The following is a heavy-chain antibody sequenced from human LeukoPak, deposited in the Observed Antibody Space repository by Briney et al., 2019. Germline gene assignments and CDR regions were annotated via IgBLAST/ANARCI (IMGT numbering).Heavy chain of an antibody. Sequence: GGSLRLSCAASGFSFRSYWMSWVRQAPGKGLEWVANIAQDGSEKYYADSVKGRFTISRDNGKYSLYLQMYSLRVEDTAVYYCARDRAVAYGSLPLYYYYGMDVGGQGTTVTVSS. D-gene: IGHD6-19*01. CDR3: ARDRAVAYGSLPLYYYYGMDV. V-gene: IGHV3-7*03. CDR1: GFSFRSYW. J-gene: IGHJ6*02. CDR2: IAQDGSEK.